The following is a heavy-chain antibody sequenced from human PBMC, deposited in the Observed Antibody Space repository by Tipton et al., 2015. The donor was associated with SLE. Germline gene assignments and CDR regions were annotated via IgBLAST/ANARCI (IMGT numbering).Heavy chain of an antibody. Sequence: TLSLTCTVSSGSISDPSHFWGWIRQPPGKGLEWIATIYYSGATYYNPSLKSRVTVSVDTSKNQFSLKMFSLTAADTAVYFCARHYGDYEVSYFDYWGHGTLVTVSS. CDR2: IYYSGAT. D-gene: IGHD4-17*01. CDR3: ARHYGDYEVSYFDY. CDR1: SGSISDPSHF. V-gene: IGHV4-39*07. J-gene: IGHJ4*01.